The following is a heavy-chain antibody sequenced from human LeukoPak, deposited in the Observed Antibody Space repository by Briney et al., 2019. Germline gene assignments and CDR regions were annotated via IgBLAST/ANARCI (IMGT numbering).Heavy chain of an antibody. J-gene: IGHJ4*02. CDR3: ARSPPGRTNWNYYDY. CDR1: GFTFSDYS. Sequence: GGSLRLSCAASGFTFSDYSMHWVRQAPGKGLEFVSVIGPIGVYTYYANSVKGRFTISRDNSKSTVSLQMGSLRDEDMAVYYCARSPPGRTNWNYYDYWGRGTLVTVSS. V-gene: IGHV3-64*01. D-gene: IGHD1-1*01. CDR2: IGPIGVYT.